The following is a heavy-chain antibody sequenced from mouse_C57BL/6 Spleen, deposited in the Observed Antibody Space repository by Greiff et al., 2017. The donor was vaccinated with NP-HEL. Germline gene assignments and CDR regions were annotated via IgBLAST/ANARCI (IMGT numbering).Heavy chain of an antibody. V-gene: IGHV1-69*01. CDR3: ARRYDYDVDYLAIDD. D-gene: IGHD2-4*01. CDR2: IDPSDGCA. J-gene: IGHJ4*01. Sequence: QVQLQQPGAELVMPGASVQLSCKASGYTFTSYWMHCVKQRPGQGLEWIGEIDPSDGCANYNQTFKGKSTLTVDKSSRKAYMQLSILTSEVSAVYYCARRYDYDVDYLAIDDGGKGISVTVAS. CDR1: GYTFTSYW.